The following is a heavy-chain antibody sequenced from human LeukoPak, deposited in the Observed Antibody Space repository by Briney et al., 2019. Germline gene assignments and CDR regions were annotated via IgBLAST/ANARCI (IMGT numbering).Heavy chain of an antibody. J-gene: IGHJ4*02. Sequence: GGSLRLSCAASGFTFSSYWMSWVRQAPGKGLEWVANINQDGSEKNYVDSVKGRFTISRDNAKNSLYLQMNSLKVEDTAVYYCARETYLRDWGQGTLVTVSS. V-gene: IGHV3-7*01. CDR2: INQDGSEK. CDR1: GFTFSSYW. CDR3: ARETYLRD. D-gene: IGHD3-3*01.